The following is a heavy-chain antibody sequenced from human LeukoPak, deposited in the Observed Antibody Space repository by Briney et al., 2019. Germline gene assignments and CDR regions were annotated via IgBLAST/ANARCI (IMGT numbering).Heavy chain of an antibody. CDR3: TSRTGWSYLAEYFQH. J-gene: IGHJ1*01. CDR2: IKSKTDGGTT. V-gene: IGHV3-15*01. D-gene: IGHD2-15*01. Sequence: GGSLRLSCAASGFTVSSNYMSWVRQAPGKGLEWVGRIKSKTDGGTTDYAAPVKGRFTISRDDSKNTLYLQMNSLKTEDTAVYYCTSRTGWSYLAEYFQHWGQGTLVTVSS. CDR1: GFTVSSNY.